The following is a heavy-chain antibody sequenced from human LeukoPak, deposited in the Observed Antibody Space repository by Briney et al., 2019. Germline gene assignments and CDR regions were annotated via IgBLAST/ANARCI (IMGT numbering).Heavy chain of an antibody. CDR2: ISGIGRST. J-gene: IGHJ1*01. D-gene: IGHD3-22*01. CDR1: KFTFSTFA. Sequence: GGSLRLSCSASKFTFSTFAMSWVRQAPGKGLEWVSGISGIGRSTYYADSVKGRFTISRDNFKNTLYRQMNSLRAEDTAVYYCAKDHLLTVVARYAAYFQYWGQGTLVTVSS. V-gene: IGHV3-23*01. CDR3: AKDHLLTVVARYAAYFQY.